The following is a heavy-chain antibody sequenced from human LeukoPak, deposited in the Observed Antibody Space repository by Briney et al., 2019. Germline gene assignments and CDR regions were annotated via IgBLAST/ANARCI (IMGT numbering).Heavy chain of an antibody. D-gene: IGHD6-6*01. Sequence: GGSLRLSCAASGFIFGSYAMGWTRQAPGQGLEWVSAISGSGSHANYAESVKGRFTISRDNSKNTLYLQMHSLIAADTAVYYCAKAKYSSSSDLLDYWGQGTLVTVSS. CDR3: AKAKYSSSSDLLDY. CDR2: ISGSGSHA. J-gene: IGHJ4*02. CDR1: GFIFGSYA. V-gene: IGHV3-23*01.